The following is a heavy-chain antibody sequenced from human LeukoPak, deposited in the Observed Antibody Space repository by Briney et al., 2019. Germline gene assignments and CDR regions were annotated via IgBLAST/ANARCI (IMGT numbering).Heavy chain of an antibody. V-gene: IGHV4-59*08. CDR2: IYYSGST. D-gene: IGHD6-19*01. CDR1: GGSISYYY. Sequence: SETLSLTCTVSGGSISYYYWSWIRQPPGKALEWIGYIYYSGSTNYNPSLKSRVTMSVDTSKNQFSLKLSSVTAADTAVYYCARIDRAVAGTIDYWGQGTLVTVSS. J-gene: IGHJ4*02. CDR3: ARIDRAVAGTIDY.